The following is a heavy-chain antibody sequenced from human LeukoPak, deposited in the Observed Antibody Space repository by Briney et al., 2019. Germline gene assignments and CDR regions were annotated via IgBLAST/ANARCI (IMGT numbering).Heavy chain of an antibody. Sequence: ASVKVSCKASGYTFTGYYMHWVRQAPGQGLEWMGRINPNSGGTNYAQKFQGRVTMTRDTSISTAYMELSRLRSDDTAVYYCARGGVVVVAARGNYYYGMDVWGQGTTVTVSS. V-gene: IGHV1-2*06. J-gene: IGHJ6*02. D-gene: IGHD2-15*01. CDR3: ARGGVVVVAARGNYYYGMDV. CDR2: INPNSGGT. CDR1: GYTFTGYY.